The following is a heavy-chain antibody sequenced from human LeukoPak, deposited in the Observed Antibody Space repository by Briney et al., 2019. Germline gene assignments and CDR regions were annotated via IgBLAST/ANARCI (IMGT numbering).Heavy chain of an antibody. Sequence: SETLSLTCTASSGSISSTSYYWGWIRQPPGRGLEWIGGIIYSGNTYYNPSLKSRVTISVDTTKNQFSLKLSSVTAADTAVYYCARHVRGNYYDTSDTSGYYFGYYFDYWGQGALVTVSS. CDR1: SGSISSTSYY. J-gene: IGHJ4*02. CDR3: ARHVRGNYYDTSDTSGYYFGYYFDY. V-gene: IGHV4-39*01. CDR2: IIYSGNT. D-gene: IGHD3-22*01.